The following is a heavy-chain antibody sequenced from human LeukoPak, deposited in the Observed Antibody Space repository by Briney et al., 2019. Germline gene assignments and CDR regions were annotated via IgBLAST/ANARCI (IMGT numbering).Heavy chain of an antibody. CDR2: IKQDGSEK. CDR3: AKDPRVYGSGSYYLRY. CDR1: GFTFSSYW. J-gene: IGHJ4*02. Sequence: GGSLRLSCAASGFTFSSYWMSWVRQAPGKGLEWVANIKQDGSEKYYADSVKGRFTISRDNSKNTLYLQMNSLRAEDTAVYYCAKDPRVYGSGSYYLRYWGQGTLVTVSS. D-gene: IGHD3-10*01. V-gene: IGHV3-7*01.